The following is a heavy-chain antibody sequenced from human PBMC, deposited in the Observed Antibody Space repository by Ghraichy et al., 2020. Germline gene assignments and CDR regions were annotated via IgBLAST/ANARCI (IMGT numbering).Heavy chain of an antibody. CDR3: ARDYYDSSGYYQRYY. V-gene: IGHV3-7*01. J-gene: IGHJ4*02. D-gene: IGHD3-22*01. CDR1: GFTFSSYW. CDR2: IKQDGSEK. Sequence: GSLRLSCAASGFTFSSYWMSWVRQAPGKGLEWVANIKQDGSEKYYVDSVKGRFTISRDNAKNSLYLQMNSLRAEDTAVYYCARDYYDSSGYYQRYYWGQGTLVTVSS.